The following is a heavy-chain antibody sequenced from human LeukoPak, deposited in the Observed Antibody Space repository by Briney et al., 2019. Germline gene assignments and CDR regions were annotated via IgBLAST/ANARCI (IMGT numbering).Heavy chain of an antibody. Sequence: ASVKVSFKPSGSTFTGAYMHWVRQAPGQGLEWMGWINPNSGETKFAQKFQGRVTMTRDTSISTVYMDLGGLRSDDTAVYYCARVLFNSGYDYWGQGSLVTVSS. D-gene: IGHD3-9*01. CDR1: GSTFTGAY. V-gene: IGHV1-2*02. J-gene: IGHJ4*02. CDR2: INPNSGET. CDR3: ARVLFNSGYDY.